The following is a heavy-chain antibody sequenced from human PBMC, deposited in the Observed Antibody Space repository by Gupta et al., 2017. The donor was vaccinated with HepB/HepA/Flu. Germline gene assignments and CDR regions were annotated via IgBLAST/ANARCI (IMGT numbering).Heavy chain of an antibody. V-gene: IGHV4-34*01. CDR1: GGSFSGNY. CDR2: INPGGIA. J-gene: IGHJ4*02. D-gene: IGHD1/OR15-1a*01. Sequence: QVQLQQWGAGLLKPSETLSLICAVYGGSFSGNYWSWVRQSPEMGLEWIGEINPGGIAKYNPSLKSRVTMSRDTSKNHLSLKLSSVTAADTAVYYCARGPLTGTTRQFDDWGQGTQVTVSS. CDR3: ARGPLTGTTRQFDD.